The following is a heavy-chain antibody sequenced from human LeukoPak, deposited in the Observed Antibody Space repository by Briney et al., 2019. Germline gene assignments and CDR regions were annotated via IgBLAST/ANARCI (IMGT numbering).Heavy chain of an antibody. D-gene: IGHD2-8*02. CDR3: ARHLISTGYFDY. CDR2: IYYSGST. J-gene: IGHJ4*02. CDR1: GGSISSSSYY. V-gene: IGHV4-39*01. Sequence: PSETLSLTCTVSGGSISSSSYYWGWLRQPPGKGLEWIGSIYYSGSTYYNPSLKSRVTISVDTSKNQFSLKLSSVTPADTAVYYCARHLISTGYFDYWGQGTLVTVSS.